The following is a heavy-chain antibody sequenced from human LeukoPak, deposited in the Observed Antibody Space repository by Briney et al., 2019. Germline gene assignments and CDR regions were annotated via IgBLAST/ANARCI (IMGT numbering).Heavy chain of an antibody. CDR3: ASNRYYYDSSGYTDGAFDI. D-gene: IGHD3-22*01. J-gene: IGHJ3*02. CDR2: INWNGGST. V-gene: IGHV3-20*04. CDR1: GFTFDEYG. Sequence: GGSLRLSCAASGFTFDEYGMRWVRQAPGKGLEWVSGINWNGGSTGYADSVKGRFTISRDNAKNSLYLQMNSLRAEDTALYYCASNRYYYDSSGYTDGAFDIWGQGTMVTVSS.